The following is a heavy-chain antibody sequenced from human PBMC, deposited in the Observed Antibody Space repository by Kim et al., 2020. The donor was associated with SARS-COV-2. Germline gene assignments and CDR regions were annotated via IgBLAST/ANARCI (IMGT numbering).Heavy chain of an antibody. V-gene: IGHV4-59*08. J-gene: IGHJ2*01. Sequence: YVSGGTSYNPSRKSRVTLSMDTSKNQFSLRLSSVTAADTAVYYCARRFDLWGRGTLVTVSS. CDR3: ARRFDL. CDR2: YVSGGT.